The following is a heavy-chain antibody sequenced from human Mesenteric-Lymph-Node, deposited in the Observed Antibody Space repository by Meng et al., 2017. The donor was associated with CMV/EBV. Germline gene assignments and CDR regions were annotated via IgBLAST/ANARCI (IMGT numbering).Heavy chain of an antibody. V-gene: IGHV5-51*01. CDR1: GFTFSTYS. D-gene: IGHD6-6*01. CDR3: ARHRFEYSSSSPRYGMDV. Sequence: GESLKISCAASGFTFSTYSMNWVRQAPGKGLEWMGIIYPGDSDTRYSPSFQGQVTISADKSISTAYLQWSSLKASDTAMYYCARHRFEYSSSSPRYGMDVWGQGTTVTVSS. J-gene: IGHJ6*02. CDR2: IYPGDSDT.